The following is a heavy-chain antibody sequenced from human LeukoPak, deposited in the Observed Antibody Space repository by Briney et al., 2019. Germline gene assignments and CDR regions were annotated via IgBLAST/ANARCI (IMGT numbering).Heavy chain of an antibody. J-gene: IGHJ4*02. CDR2: IYVDGST. CDR1: GFIVSSHF. CDR3: ATDRGWFFDN. Sequence: GGSLRLSCAASGFIVSSHFMSWVRQAPGKGLEWVSVIYVDGSTYYADTVKGRFTISRDNSKNTLYLQMNSLRDEDTAVFYCATDRGWFFDNWGQGTLVTVAS. D-gene: IGHD6-19*01. V-gene: IGHV3-53*05.